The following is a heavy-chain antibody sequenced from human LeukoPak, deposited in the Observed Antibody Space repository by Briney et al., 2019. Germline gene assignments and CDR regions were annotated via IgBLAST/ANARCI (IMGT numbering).Heavy chain of an antibody. V-gene: IGHV4-34*01. J-gene: IGHJ6*02. D-gene: IGHD6-13*01. CDR3: ARGRRYSSFMDV. CDR1: GGSFSGYY. CDR2: INHSGST. Sequence: SETLSLTCAVYGGSFSGYYWSWIRQPPGKGLEWIGEINHSGSTNYNPSLKSRDTISVDTSKNQFSLKLSSVTAADTAVYYCARGRRYSSFMDVWGQGTTVTVSS.